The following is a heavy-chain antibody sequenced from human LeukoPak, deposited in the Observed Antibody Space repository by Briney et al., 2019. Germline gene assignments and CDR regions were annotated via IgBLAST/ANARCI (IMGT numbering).Heavy chain of an antibody. J-gene: IGHJ3*02. Sequence: SETLSLTCAVSGGSISSGGYSWSWLRQPPGTGLEWIGYIYHSGSTYYNPSLKSRVTISVDRSKNQFSLKLSSVTAADTAVYYCARDLWGWDDAFDIWGQGTMVTVSS. CDR1: GGSISSGGYS. V-gene: IGHV4-30-2*01. CDR2: IYHSGST. D-gene: IGHD3-16*01. CDR3: ARDLWGWDDAFDI.